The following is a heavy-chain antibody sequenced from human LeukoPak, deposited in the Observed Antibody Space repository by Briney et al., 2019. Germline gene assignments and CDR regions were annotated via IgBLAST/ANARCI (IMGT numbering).Heavy chain of an antibody. J-gene: IGHJ4*02. CDR3: ARGYYDILTGYYTDY. CDR2: IYYIGST. V-gene: IGHV4-59*01. Sequence: SETLSLTCTVSGGSISSYYWSWIRQPPGKGLEWIGYIYYIGSTNYNPSLRSRVTISVDTSKNQFSLKLSSVTAADTAVYYCARGYYDILTGYYTDYWGQGTLVTVSS. CDR1: GGSISSYY. D-gene: IGHD3-9*01.